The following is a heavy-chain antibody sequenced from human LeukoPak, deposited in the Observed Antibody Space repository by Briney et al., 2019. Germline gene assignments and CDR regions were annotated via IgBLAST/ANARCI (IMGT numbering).Heavy chain of an antibody. V-gene: IGHV3-7*03. D-gene: IGHD3-10*01. CDR3: ARAGAPMGRDY. J-gene: IGHJ4*02. Sequence: PGGSLRLSCEASGFTFSNYWMSWVRQAPGKGLEWVASIKQDGSEKNYVDSVKGRFTISRDNAKNSLYLQMNSLRAEDTAVYYCARAGAPMGRDYWGQGILVTVSS. CDR2: IKQDGSEK. CDR1: GFTFSNYW.